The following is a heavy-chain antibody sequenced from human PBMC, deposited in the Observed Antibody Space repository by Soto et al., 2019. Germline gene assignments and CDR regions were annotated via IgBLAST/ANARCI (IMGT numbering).Heavy chain of an antibody. CDR2: IYYSGST. J-gene: IGHJ6*02. CDR3: VYYWREEHAVAGFYGMDV. V-gene: IGHV4-61*01. Sequence: PSETLSLTCTVSGGSVSSGSYYWSWIRQPPGKGLEWIGYIYYSGSTNYNPSLKSRVTISVDTSKNQFSLKLSSVTAADTAVYSAVYYWREEHAVAGFYGMDVWGQGTTVTVSS. CDR1: GGSVSSGSYY. D-gene: IGHD6-19*01.